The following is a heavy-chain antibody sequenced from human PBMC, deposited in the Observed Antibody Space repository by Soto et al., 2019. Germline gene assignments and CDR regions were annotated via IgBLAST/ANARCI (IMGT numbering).Heavy chain of an antibody. CDR2: ISSSSSYI. J-gene: IGHJ5*02. V-gene: IGHV3-21*01. CDR1: GFTFSSYS. CDR3: ARSTVTTVDWFDP. D-gene: IGHD4-17*01. Sequence: EVQLVESGGGLVKPGGSLRLSCAASGFTFSSYSMNWVRQAPGKGLEWVSSISSSSSYIYYADSVKGRFNISRDNAKNSLYLQMNSLRAEDTAVYYCARSTVTTVDWFDPWGQGTLVTVSS.